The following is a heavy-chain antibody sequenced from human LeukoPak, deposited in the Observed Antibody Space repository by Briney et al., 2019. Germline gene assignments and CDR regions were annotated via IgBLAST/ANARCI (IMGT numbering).Heavy chain of an antibody. J-gene: IGHJ5*02. CDR3: ASEDSGNSRLDP. D-gene: IGHD1-26*01. CDR1: GGSISSSSYY. Sequence: SETLSLTCTVSGGSISSSSYYWGWIRQPPGKGLEWIGSIYYSGSTYYNPSLKSRVTISVDTSKNQFSLKLSSVTAADTAVYYCASEDSGNSRLDPWGQGTLVTVSS. V-gene: IGHV4-39*07. CDR2: IYYSGST.